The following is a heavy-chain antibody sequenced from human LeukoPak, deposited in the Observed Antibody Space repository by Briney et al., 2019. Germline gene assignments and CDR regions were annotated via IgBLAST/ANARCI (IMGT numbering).Heavy chain of an antibody. J-gene: IGHJ4*02. D-gene: IGHD3-10*01. CDR1: GFTFTNYA. CDR3: AKAYHYGAGSSFDY. V-gene: IGHV3-23*01. CDR2: ISARGDNT. Sequence: GGSLRLSCAASGFTFTNYAMSWVRQAPGKGLEWVSAISARGDNTYYADSVKGRFSISRENSQNTQYLQMNSLRAEDTAIYYCAKAYHYGAGSSFDYWGQGTLVTVSS.